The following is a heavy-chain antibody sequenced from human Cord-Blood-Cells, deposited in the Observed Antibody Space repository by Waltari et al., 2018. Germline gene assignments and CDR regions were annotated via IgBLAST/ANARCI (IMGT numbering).Heavy chain of an antibody. V-gene: IGHV1-24*01. Sequence: QVQLVQSGAEVKKPGVSVKDSGKVSDNTHTALSTTWVRQAPGKGLEWMGGFDPEDGETIYAQKFQGRVTMTEDTSTDTAYMELSSLRSEDTAVYYCATYSSRWWYFYLWGRGTLVTVS. D-gene: IGHD6-13*01. CDR1: DNTHTALS. J-gene: IGHJ2*01. CDR3: ATYSSRWWYFYL. CDR2: FDPEDGET.